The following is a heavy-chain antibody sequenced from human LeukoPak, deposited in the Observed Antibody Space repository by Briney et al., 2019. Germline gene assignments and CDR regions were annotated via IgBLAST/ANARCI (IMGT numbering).Heavy chain of an antibody. CDR1: GGSISSGGYY. D-gene: IGHD5-18*01. Sequence: SQTLSLTCTVSGGSISSGGYYWSWIRQPPGKGLEWIGYIYHSGSTYYNPSLKSRVTISVDRSKNQFSLKLSSVTAADTAVYYCARAVTPQGYYYYMDVWGKGTTVTVSS. CDR2: IYHSGST. V-gene: IGHV4-30-2*01. CDR3: ARAVTPQGYYYYMDV. J-gene: IGHJ6*03.